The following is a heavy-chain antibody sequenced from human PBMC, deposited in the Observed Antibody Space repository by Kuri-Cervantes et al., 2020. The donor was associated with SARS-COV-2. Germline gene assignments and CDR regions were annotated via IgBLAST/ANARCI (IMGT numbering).Heavy chain of an antibody. CDR1: GFTFSSYG. D-gene: IGHD1-1*01. Sequence: GESLKISCTASGFTFSSYGMHWVRQAPGKGLEWVAVISYDGSNKYYADSVKGRFTISRDNSKNTLYLQMNSLRAEDTAVYYCAAELADAFDIWGQGTMVTVSS. CDR3: AAELADAFDI. J-gene: IGHJ3*02. V-gene: IGHV3-30*03. CDR2: ISYDGSNK.